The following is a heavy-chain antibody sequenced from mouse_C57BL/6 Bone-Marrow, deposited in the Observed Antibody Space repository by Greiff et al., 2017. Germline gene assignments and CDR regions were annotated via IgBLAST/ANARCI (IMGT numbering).Heavy chain of an antibody. J-gene: IGHJ3*01. D-gene: IGHD1-2*01. CDR1: GYTFTDYN. CDR3: ARCEYGAWFAY. CDR2: INPNNGVT. Sequence: EVQRVESGPELVKPGASVKIPCKASGYTFTDYNMDWVKQSHGKSLEWIGDINPNNGVTIYNQKFKGKATLTVDKSSSTAYMELRSLTSEDTAVYYCARCEYGAWFAYWGQETLVTVSA. V-gene: IGHV1-18*01.